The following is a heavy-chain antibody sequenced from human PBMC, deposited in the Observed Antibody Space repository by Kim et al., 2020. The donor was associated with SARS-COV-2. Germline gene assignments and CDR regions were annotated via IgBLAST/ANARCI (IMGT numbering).Heavy chain of an antibody. V-gene: IGHV1-18*01. Sequence: AQKLQGRVTMTTDTSTSTAYRELRSLRSDDTAVYYCARGSNEYSTSHFDYWGQGTLVTVSS. J-gene: IGHJ4*02. D-gene: IGHD6-6*01. CDR3: ARGSNEYSTSHFDY.